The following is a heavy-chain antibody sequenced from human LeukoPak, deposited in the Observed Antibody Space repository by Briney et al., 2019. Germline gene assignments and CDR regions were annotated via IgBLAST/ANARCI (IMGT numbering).Heavy chain of an antibody. J-gene: IGHJ4*02. CDR3: AKGPNFGSWRALDY. Sequence: GGSLRLSCAASGFTFTSYAMNWVRQAPGKGLEWVSAIRGDGETTYYADSVKGRFTISRDNSKSTLALRMSSLRVEDTAVYYCAKGPNFGSWRALDYWGQGSLVTVSS. CDR1: GFTFTSYA. CDR2: IRGDGETT. V-gene: IGHV3-23*01. D-gene: IGHD3-10*01.